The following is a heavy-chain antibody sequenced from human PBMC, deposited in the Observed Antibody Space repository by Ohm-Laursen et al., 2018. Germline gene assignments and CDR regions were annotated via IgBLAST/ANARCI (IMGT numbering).Heavy chain of an antibody. CDR1: GFTFSSYG. J-gene: IGHJ4*02. Sequence: SLRLSCAASGFTFSSYGMHWVRQAPGKGLEWVSGISGSGSRTYYADSVKGRFTISRDNSKNTVHLQMNSLRAEDTAVYYCAKERRYSDYWGQGTLVTVPS. CDR3: AKERRYSDY. V-gene: IGHV3-23*01. CDR2: ISGSGSRT.